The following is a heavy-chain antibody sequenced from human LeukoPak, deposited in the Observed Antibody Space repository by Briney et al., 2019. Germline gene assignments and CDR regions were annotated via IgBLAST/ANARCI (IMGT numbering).Heavy chain of an antibody. CDR2: IIPIFGTA. CDR3: ARGRGWGYYFDY. V-gene: IGHV1-69*13. J-gene: IGHJ4*02. CDR1: GGTFSSYA. D-gene: IGHD3-16*01. Sequence: GASVKVSCKASGGTFSSYAISWVRQAPGQGLEWMGGIIPIFGTANYAQKSQGRVTITADESTSTAYMELSSLRSEDTAVYYCARGRGWGYYFDYWGQGTLVTVSS.